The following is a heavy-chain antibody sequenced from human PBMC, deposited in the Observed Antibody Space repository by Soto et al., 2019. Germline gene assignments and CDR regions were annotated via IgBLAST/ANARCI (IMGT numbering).Heavy chain of an antibody. V-gene: IGHV3-15*01. D-gene: IGHD6-6*01. CDR2: IKSKTDGGTT. CDR1: GFTFSNAW. CDR3: TTVPYSSSSQGLYYYGMDV. Sequence: LRLSCAASGFTFSNAWMSWVRQAPGKGLEWVGRIKSKTDGGTTDYAAPVKGRFTISRDDSKNTLYLQMNSLKTEDTAVYYCTTVPYSSSSQGLYYYGMDVWGQGTTVTVSS. J-gene: IGHJ6*02.